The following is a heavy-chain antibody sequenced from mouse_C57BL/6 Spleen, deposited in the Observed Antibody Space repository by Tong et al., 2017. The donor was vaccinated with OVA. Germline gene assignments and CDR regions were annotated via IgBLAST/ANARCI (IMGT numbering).Heavy chain of an antibody. V-gene: IGHV2-6*03. CDR3: ANIYYGNWGFAY. Sequence: VQLQESGPGLVAPSQSLSITCTVSGFSLTSYGVSWVRQPPGKGLEWLVVIWSDGSTTYNSALKSRLSISKDNSKSQVFLKLNSLQTDDTATYYCANIYYGNWGFAYWGQGTLVTVSA. CDR2: IWSDGST. J-gene: IGHJ3*01. CDR1: GFSLTSYG. D-gene: IGHD2-1*01.